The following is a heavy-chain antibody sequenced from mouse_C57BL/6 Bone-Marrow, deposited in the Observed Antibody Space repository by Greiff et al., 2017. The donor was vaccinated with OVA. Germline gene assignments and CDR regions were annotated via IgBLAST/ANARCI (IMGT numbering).Heavy chain of an antibody. V-gene: IGHV1-50*01. Sequence: QVQLQQPGAELVKPGASVKLSCKASGYTFTSYWMQWVKQRPGQGLEWIGDIDPSDSCTNYNQKFKGKATLTVDTSSSTAYMQLSSLTSEDSAVYYCARDGYYYFDYWGQGTTLTVSS. J-gene: IGHJ2*01. CDR3: ARDGYYYFDY. CDR1: GYTFTSYW. D-gene: IGHD2-3*01. CDR2: IDPSDSCT.